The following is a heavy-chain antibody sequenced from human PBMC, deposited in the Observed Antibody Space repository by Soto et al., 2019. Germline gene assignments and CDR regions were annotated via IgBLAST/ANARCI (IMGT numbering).Heavy chain of an antibody. V-gene: IGHV4-34*01. D-gene: IGHD6-13*01. CDR3: ARAKAPLYSSSWYWFDP. CDR1: GGSFSGYY. CDR2: INHSGST. J-gene: IGHJ5*02. Sequence: PSDTLSLTCAVYGGSFSGYYWSWIRQPPGKGLEWIGEINHSGSTNYNPSLKSRVTISVDTSKNQFSLKLSSVTAADTAVYYCARAKAPLYSSSWYWFDPWGQGTLVTVSS.